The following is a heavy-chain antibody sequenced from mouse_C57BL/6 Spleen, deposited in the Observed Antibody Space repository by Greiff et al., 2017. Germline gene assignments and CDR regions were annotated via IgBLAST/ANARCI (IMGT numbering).Heavy chain of an antibody. Sequence: QVQLQQSGAELARPGASVKLSCKASGYTFTSYGISWVKQRTGQGLEWIGELYPRSGNTYYNEKFTGKATLTADKSSRTAYMVLRSLTSEDSSVYFCARSHYYGSSRYFDVWGTGTTVTVSS. CDR1: GYTFTSYG. J-gene: IGHJ1*03. CDR3: ARSHYYGSSRYFDV. V-gene: IGHV1-81*01. D-gene: IGHD1-1*01. CDR2: LYPRSGNT.